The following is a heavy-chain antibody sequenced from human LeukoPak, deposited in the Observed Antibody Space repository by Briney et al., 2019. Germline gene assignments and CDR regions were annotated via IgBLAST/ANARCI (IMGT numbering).Heavy chain of an antibody. CDR2: INPNSGCT. J-gene: IGHJ4*02. D-gene: IGHD6-6*01. CDR3: AREGRLIAARPGVDY. Sequence: ASVKVSCKASGYTFTGYYMHWVRQAPGQGLEWMGWINPNSGCTNYAQKFQGRVTMTRDTSISTAYMELSRLRSDDTAVYYCAREGRLIAARPGVDYWGQGTLVTVSS. CDR1: GYTFTGYY. V-gene: IGHV1-2*02.